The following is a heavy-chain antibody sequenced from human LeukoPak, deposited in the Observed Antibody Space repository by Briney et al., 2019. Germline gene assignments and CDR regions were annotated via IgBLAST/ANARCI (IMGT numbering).Heavy chain of an antibody. D-gene: IGHD1-1*01. J-gene: IGHJ4*02. Sequence: SSVKVSCKASGYTFTSYYMHWVRQAPGQGLEWMGIINPSGGSTSYAQEFQGRVTMTRDTSTSIVYMELSSLRSEDTAVYYCALLDSPIDYWGQGTLVTVSS. CDR3: ALLDSPIDY. CDR2: INPSGGST. V-gene: IGHV1-46*03. CDR1: GYTFTSYY.